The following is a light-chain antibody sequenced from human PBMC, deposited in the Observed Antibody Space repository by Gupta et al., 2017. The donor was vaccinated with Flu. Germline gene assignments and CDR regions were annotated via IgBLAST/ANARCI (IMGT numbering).Light chain of an antibody. V-gene: IGLV2-14*01. CDR2: GVD. CDR1: SSDVGYYNY. CDR3: ASYTTRSTWV. Sequence: QSALTQPASVSGSPGQSITISCTGTSSDVGYYNYVAWFQQHPDQAPKLVRYGVDNRPSGVSDRVSGSKSGNTASLTISGLQTEDESDYYCASYTTRSTWVFGGGNTLT. J-gene: IGLJ3*02.